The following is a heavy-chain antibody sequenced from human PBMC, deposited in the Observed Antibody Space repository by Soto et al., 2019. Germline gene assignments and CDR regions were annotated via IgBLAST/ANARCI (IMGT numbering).Heavy chain of an antibody. CDR3: TRPRGSGDY. D-gene: IGHD3-10*01. CDR2: IRSKANSHAT. V-gene: IGHV3-73*02. Sequence: EVQLVESGGGLVQPGGSLKLSCAASGFTFSGSAMHWVRQAPGKGLEWVGRIRSKANSHATAYAASVNGRFTISRDDSKNTAYLQMNSLKTEDTAVYYCTRPRGSGDYWGQGTLDTVSS. J-gene: IGHJ4*02. CDR1: GFTFSGSA.